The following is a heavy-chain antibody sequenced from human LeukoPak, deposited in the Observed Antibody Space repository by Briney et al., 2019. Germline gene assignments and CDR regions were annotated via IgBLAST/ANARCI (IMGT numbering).Heavy chain of an antibody. J-gene: IGHJ4*02. CDR2: IWYDGSNK. Sequence: PGGSLRLSCAASGFTFSNYGMHWVRQAPGKGLEWVALIWYDGSNKYYSDSVKGRFTISRDNSKNTLYLQMNSLRAEDTAVYYCASSIVAVATGIEYWGQRTLVTVSS. CDR1: GFTFSNYG. D-gene: IGHD6-6*01. V-gene: IGHV3-33*01. CDR3: ASSIVAVATGIEY.